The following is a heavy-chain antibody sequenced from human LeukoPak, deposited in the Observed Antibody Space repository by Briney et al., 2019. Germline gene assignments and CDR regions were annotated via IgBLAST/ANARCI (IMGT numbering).Heavy chain of an antibody. CDR1: GGSISSSSYY. V-gene: IGHV4-39*07. CDR3: ASGPEICSGCSCYSYPFDY. CDR2: IYYSAST. J-gene: IGHJ4*02. Sequence: PSETLSLTCTVSGGSISSSSYYWGWIRQPPGKGLEWIGSIYYSASTYYNPSLKSRVTISVDTTKNQFSLKLSSVTAADTAVYYCASGPEICSGCSCYSYPFDYWGQGTLVTVSS. D-gene: IGHD2-15*01.